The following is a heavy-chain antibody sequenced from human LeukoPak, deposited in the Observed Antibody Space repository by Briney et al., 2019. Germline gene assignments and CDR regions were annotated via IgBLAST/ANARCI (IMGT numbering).Heavy chain of an antibody. D-gene: IGHD3-22*01. J-gene: IGHJ4*02. V-gene: IGHV1-46*01. CDR1: GYTFTSYY. CDR3: AILDGYYDSSGYYTSTPGQGPDFDY. CDR2: INPSGGST. Sequence: ASVKVSCKASGYTFTSYYIHWVRQAPGRGLEWMGIINPSGGSTSYAQKFQGRVTMTRDTSTSTVYMELSSLRSEDTAVYYCAILDGYYDSSGYYTSTPGQGPDFDYWGQGTLVTVSS.